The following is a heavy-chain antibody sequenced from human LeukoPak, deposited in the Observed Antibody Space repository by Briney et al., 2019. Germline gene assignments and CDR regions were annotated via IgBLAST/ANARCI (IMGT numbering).Heavy chain of an antibody. Sequence: SVKVSCKASGGTFSSYAISWVRQAPGQGLEWMGGIIPIFGTANYAQKFQGRVTITADKSTSTAYMELSSLRSEDTAVYYCAKDREQWLVLGDAFDIWGQGTMVTVSS. CDR2: IIPIFGTA. D-gene: IGHD6-19*01. CDR1: GGTFSSYA. J-gene: IGHJ3*02. CDR3: AKDREQWLVLGDAFDI. V-gene: IGHV1-69*06.